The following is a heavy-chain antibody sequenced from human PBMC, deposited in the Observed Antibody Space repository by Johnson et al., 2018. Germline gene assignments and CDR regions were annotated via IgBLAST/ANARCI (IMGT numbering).Heavy chain of an antibody. CDR3: ARARVQQLVPVYYYYGMDV. CDR2: IYYSGST. Sequence: QVQLQESGPGLVKPSETLSLTCTVSGGSISSSSYYWGWIRQPPGKGLEWIGSIYYSGSTNYNPSLKSRVTISVDTSKNQFSLKLSSVTAADTAVYYCARARVQQLVPVYYYYGMDVWGQGTTVTVSS. D-gene: IGHD6-6*01. J-gene: IGHJ6*02. V-gene: IGHV4-39*07. CDR1: GGSISSSSYY.